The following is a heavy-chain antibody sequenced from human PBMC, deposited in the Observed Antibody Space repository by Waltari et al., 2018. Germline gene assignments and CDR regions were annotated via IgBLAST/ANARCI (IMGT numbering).Heavy chain of an antibody. D-gene: IGHD3-22*01. V-gene: IGHV3-23*01. CDR2: ICGSGGST. CDR3: AKDTSYYDFGYFDY. Sequence: EVQLLESGGGLVQPGGSLRLSCAASGFTFSSSAMSWLSKAPGKGLDWVSAICGSGGSTYYADSVKGRFTISRDNSKNTLYLQMNSLRAEDTAVYYCAKDTSYYDFGYFDYWGQGTLVTVSS. J-gene: IGHJ4*02. CDR1: GFTFSSSA.